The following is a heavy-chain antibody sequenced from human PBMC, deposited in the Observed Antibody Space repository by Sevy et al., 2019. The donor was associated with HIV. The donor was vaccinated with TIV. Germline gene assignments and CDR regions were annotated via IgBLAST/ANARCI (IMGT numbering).Heavy chain of an antibody. CDR1: GFTFSSYG. CDR3: AKDLFLMVRGSGVFDY. Sequence: GGSLRLSCAASGFTFSSYGMHWVRQAPGKGLEWVAVISYDGSNKYYADSVKGRFTISRDNSKNTLYLQMNSLRAEDTAVYYCAKDLFLMVRGSGVFDYWGQGTLVTVSS. J-gene: IGHJ4*02. V-gene: IGHV3-30*18. CDR2: ISYDGSNK. D-gene: IGHD3-10*01.